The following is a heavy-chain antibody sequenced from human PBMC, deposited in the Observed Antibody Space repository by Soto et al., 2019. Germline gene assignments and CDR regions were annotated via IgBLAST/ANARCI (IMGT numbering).Heavy chain of an antibody. J-gene: IGHJ6*03. CDR3: ARHKGGSNRLYDYYYYYMDV. V-gene: IGHV4-39*01. CDR1: GGSISSSSYY. Sequence: PSETLSLTCTVSGGSISSSSYYWGWIRQPPGKGLEWIGSIYYSGSTYYNPSLKSRVTISVDTSKNQFSLKLSSVTAADTAVYYCARHKGGSNRLYDYYYYYMDVWGKGTTVTVSS. D-gene: IGHD3-16*01. CDR2: IYYSGST.